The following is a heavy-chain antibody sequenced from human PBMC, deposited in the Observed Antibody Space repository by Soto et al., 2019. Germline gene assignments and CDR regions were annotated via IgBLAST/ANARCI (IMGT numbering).Heavy chain of an antibody. CDR2: IVVGSGNT. Sequence: ASVKVSCKASGFTFTSSAVQWVRQARGQRLEWIGWIVVGSGNTNYAQKFQERVTITRDMSTSTAYMELSSLRSEDTAVYYCAAEVSGDFWSGFFLGNRPFDPWGQGTLVTVSS. CDR1: GFTFTSSA. CDR3: AAEVSGDFWSGFFLGNRPFDP. V-gene: IGHV1-58*01. D-gene: IGHD3-3*01. J-gene: IGHJ5*02.